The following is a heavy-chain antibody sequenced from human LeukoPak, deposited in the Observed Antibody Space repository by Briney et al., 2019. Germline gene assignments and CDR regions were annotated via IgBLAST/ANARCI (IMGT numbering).Heavy chain of an antibody. CDR2: INDNGGGT. Sequence: GGSLRLSCAASGFIFSRYAMSWVRQAPGKGLEWVSDINDNGGGTLYADSVKGRFTVSRDNSKNTLYMQMNSLRGGDTAVYYCAKKLGSSPGDFFDYRGKGTLVTVSS. CDR1: GFIFSRYA. CDR3: AKKLGSSPGDFFDY. J-gene: IGHJ4*02. D-gene: IGHD6-6*01. V-gene: IGHV3-23*01.